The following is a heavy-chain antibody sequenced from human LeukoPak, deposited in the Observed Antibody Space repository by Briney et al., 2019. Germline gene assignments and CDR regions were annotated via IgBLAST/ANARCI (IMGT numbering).Heavy chain of an antibody. D-gene: IGHD3-9*01. CDR1: GYSISSGYY. J-gene: IGHJ4*02. Sequence: SETLSLTCTVSGYSISSGYYWGWIRQPPGKGLEWIGSICHSGSTYYNPSLKSRVTISVDTSKNQFSLKLSSVTAADTAVYYCAREGDYDILTGYHWGQGTLVTVSS. CDR3: AREGDYDILTGYH. V-gene: IGHV4-38-2*02. CDR2: ICHSGST.